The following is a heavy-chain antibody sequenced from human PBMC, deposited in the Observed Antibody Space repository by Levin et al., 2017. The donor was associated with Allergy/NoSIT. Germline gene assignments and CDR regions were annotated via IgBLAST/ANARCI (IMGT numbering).Heavy chain of an antibody. Sequence: PSETLSLTCAVSGGSISSGGYSWSWIRQPPGKGLEWIGNIYLSGSTNDNPSLKSRVTMSVDRSKKQFSLKLSYVTAADTAVYYCARVAGYSYGYYFDYWGPGTLVTVSS. CDR3: ARVAGYSYGYYFDY. V-gene: IGHV4-30-2*01. D-gene: IGHD5-18*01. J-gene: IGHJ4*02. CDR1: GGSISSGGYS. CDR2: IYLSGST.